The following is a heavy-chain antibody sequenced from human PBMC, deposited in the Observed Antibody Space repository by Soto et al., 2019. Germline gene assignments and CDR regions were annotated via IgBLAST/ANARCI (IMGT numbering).Heavy chain of an antibody. J-gene: IGHJ6*03. CDR3: AKGHRCSGGSCYETYYYYYMDV. Sequence: GGSLRLSCAASGFTFSSYAMSWVRQAPGKGLEWVSAISGSGGRKYYAETVKGRFTISRDNSKNTLYLQMNSLRAEDTAVYYCAKGHRCSGGSCYETYYYYYMDVWGKGTTVTVSS. CDR1: GFTFSSYA. V-gene: IGHV3-23*01. CDR2: ISGSGGRK. D-gene: IGHD2-15*01.